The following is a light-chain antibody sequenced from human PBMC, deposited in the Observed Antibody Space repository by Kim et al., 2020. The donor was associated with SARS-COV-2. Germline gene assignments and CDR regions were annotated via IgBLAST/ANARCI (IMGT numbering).Light chain of an antibody. Sequence: LGQTVRITCQGDSLRSYYASWYLQKQGQAPVLVIYGKNNRPSGIPDRFSGSSSGNTASLTITGAQAEDEADYYCNSRDSSGNHLRVFGGGTQLTVL. CDR3: NSRDSSGNHLRV. J-gene: IGLJ2*01. V-gene: IGLV3-19*01. CDR1: SLRSYY. CDR2: GKN.